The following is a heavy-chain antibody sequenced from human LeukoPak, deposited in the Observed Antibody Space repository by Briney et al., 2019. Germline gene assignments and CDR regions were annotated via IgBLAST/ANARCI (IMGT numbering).Heavy chain of an antibody. CDR2: MNPNSGNT. Sequence: ASAKVSCKASGYTFTSYDINWVRQATGQGLEWMGWMNPNSGNTGYAQKFQGRVTITRNTSISTAYMELSSLRSEDTAVYYCARGLWDSSGYYGLWGQGTLVTVSS. CDR1: GYTFTSYD. V-gene: IGHV1-8*03. J-gene: IGHJ4*02. D-gene: IGHD3-22*01. CDR3: ARGLWDSSGYYGL.